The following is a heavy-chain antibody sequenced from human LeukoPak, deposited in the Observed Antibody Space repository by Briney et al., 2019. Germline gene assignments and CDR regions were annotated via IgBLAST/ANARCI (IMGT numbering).Heavy chain of an antibody. D-gene: IGHD6-13*01. Sequence: ASVKVSCKASGDSFNNYPIHWVRQAPGQGPEWMGGIIPMFGLPEYPQTFQGRVTITADESTKTAYLDMSSLRSEDTAVYYCARVVGLTGYSSSWYSGYYYYMDVWGKGTTVTVSS. CDR1: GDSFNNYP. CDR2: IIPMFGLP. J-gene: IGHJ6*03. CDR3: ARVVGLTGYSSSWYSGYYYYMDV. V-gene: IGHV1-69*13.